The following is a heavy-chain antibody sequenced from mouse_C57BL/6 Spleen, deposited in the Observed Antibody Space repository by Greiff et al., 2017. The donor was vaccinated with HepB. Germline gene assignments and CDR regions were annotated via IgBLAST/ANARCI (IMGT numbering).Heavy chain of an antibody. CDR1: GYTFTSYS. CDR3: AREDHYDYDFCAY. CDR2: IHPNSGST. V-gene: IGHV1-64*01. D-gene: IGHD2-4*01. Sequence: VQLQQPGAELVKPGASVKLSCKASGYTFTSYSMHWVKQRPGQGLEWIGMIHPNSGSTNYNEKFKSKATLTVDKSSSTAYMQLSSLTSEDSAVYYCAREDHYDYDFCAYWGQGTLVTVSA. J-gene: IGHJ3*01.